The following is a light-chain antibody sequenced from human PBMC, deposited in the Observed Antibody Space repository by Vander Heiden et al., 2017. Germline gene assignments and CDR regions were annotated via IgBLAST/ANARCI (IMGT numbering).Light chain of an antibody. CDR3: YAIDISGNNRGV. J-gene: IGLJ3*02. CDR2: EDY. CDR1: GLPNKY. V-gene: IGLV3-10*01. Sequence: SYALTQPPSVSVSPGHTARLTCSGDGLPNKYAYWYQQKSVQAPVLVIYEDYNRHYWIPERFSCSSSGTRATVTIRGAQGEEEADDYCYAIDISGNNRGVFGGGTKGTVL.